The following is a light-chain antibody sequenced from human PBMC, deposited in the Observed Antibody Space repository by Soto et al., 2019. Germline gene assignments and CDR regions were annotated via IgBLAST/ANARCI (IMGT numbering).Light chain of an antibody. V-gene: IGLV1-47*01. CDR2: RNN. CDR3: AAWDDRLSGHVV. Sequence: QLVLTQPPSASGTPGQRVTISCSGSSSNIGSNYVSWYQQLPGTAPKLLIYRNNQRPSGVPDRISGSKSGTSASLAISGLRSEDEADYYCAAWDDRLSGHVVFGGGTKVTVL. J-gene: IGLJ2*01. CDR1: SSNIGSNY.